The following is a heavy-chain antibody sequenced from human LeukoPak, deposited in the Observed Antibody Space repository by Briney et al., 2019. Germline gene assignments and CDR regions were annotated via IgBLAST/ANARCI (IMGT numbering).Heavy chain of an antibody. Sequence: GRSLRLSCAASGFTFSSYGMHWVRQAPGKGLEWVSSISISSSYIYYADSVKGRFTISRDNAKNSLYLQMNSLRAEDTAVYYCARDVYSSNWYDFDYWGQGTLVTVSS. CDR3: ARDVYSSNWYDFDY. J-gene: IGHJ4*02. D-gene: IGHD6-13*01. V-gene: IGHV3-21*01. CDR1: GFTFSSYG. CDR2: ISISSSYI.